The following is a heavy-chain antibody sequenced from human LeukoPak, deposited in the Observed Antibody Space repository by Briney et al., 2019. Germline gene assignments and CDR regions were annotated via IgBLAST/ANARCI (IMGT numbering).Heavy chain of an antibody. D-gene: IGHD4-17*01. J-gene: IGHJ6*03. Sequence: ASRKIYYQESGDTGTSYDINWVRQATEQGLEWMGWMNPNSGNTGYAQKFQGRVTMTRNTSISTAYMELSSLRSEDMAVYYCARVKDDGDYYYYYMDVWGKGTTVTVSS. CDR2: MNPNSGNT. CDR3: ARVKDDGDYYYYYMDV. V-gene: IGHV1-8*01. CDR1: GDTGTSYD.